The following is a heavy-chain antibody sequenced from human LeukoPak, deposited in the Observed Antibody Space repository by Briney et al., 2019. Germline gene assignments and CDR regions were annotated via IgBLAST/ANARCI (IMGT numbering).Heavy chain of an antibody. D-gene: IGHD2-15*01. CDR3: ARTTEGYCRGRSCYSYYYYMDV. CDR2: IYYSGST. CDR1: GGSISSYY. Sequence: SETLSLTCTVSGGSISSYYWSWIRQPPGKGLEWIGYIYYSGSTNYNPSLKSRVTISVDTSKNQFSLKLSSVTAEDTAVYYCARTTEGYCRGRSCYSYYYYMDVWGKGTTVTVSS. J-gene: IGHJ6*03. V-gene: IGHV4-59*01.